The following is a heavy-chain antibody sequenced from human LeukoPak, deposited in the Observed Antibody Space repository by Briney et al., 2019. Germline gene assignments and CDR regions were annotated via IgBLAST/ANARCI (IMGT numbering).Heavy chain of an antibody. CDR2: SYPGDSDS. D-gene: IGHD2-2*01. Sequence: GEAMKISCRGSGYIFATYWIGWVREPPGKGLGGVGISYPGDSDSRYNPSFQGLATMSADKSISTAYLQWRSLKASATAMYYCARRQGCSNTACPPDSWGQGTLVTVSS. CDR1: GYIFATYW. V-gene: IGHV5-51*01. CDR3: ARRQGCSNTACPPDS. J-gene: IGHJ4*02.